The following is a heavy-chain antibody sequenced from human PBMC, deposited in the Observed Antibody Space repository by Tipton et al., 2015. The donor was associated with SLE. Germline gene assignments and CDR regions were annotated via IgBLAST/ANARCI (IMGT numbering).Heavy chain of an antibody. V-gene: IGHV4-59*11. D-gene: IGHD6-13*01. Sequence: LRLSCTVSGGSINTHYWSWFRQPPGKGLEWIGCVYYSRSTSYNSFLKSRATISVDMSKKQFSLRLTSVTAADTAMYYCARGQGLAAAGPFDFWGQGTLVTVSS. CDR3: ARGQGLAAAGPFDF. J-gene: IGHJ4*02. CDR1: GGSINTHY. CDR2: VYYSRST.